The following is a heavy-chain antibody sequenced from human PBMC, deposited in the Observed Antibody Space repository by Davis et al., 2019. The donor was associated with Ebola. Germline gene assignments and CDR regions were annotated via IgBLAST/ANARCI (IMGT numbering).Heavy chain of an antibody. Sequence: GESLKISYAASGFPFSDYYMNWIRQAPGKGLELVSYISYTSRTIYYADSVKGRFTISRDNAKKSLFLQMNRLGAEATAVYYCARAAVSASKSWFDPWRQGTLVTVSS. D-gene: IGHD2-2*01. CDR1: GFPFSDYY. V-gene: IGHV3-11*01. J-gene: IGHJ5*02. CDR3: ARAAVSASKSWFDP. CDR2: ISYTSRTI.